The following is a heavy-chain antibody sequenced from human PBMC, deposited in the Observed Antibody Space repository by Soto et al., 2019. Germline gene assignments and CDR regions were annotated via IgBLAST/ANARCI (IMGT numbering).Heavy chain of an antibody. CDR3: ARHPERIAQIGWFDP. CDR2: IFYSGST. V-gene: IGHV4-39*01. J-gene: IGHJ5*02. Sequence: SETLSLTCTVSSGSISSTIYSWDWIRQPPGKGLEWIGSIFYSGSTYYNPSLKSRVTISVDTSKNQFSLTLTSVTAADTAVYYCARHPERIAQIGWFDPWGQGTLVTVSS. CDR1: SGSISSTIYS. D-gene: IGHD6-13*01.